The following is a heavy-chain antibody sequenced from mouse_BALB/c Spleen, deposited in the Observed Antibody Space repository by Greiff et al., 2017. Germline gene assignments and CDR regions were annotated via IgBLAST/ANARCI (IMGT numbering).Heavy chain of an antibody. Sequence: EVMLVESGGGLVQPGGSLRLSCATSGFTFTDYYMSWVRQPPGKALEWLGFIRNKANGYTTEYSASVKGRFTISRDNSQSILYLQMNTLRAEDSATYYCARSYGYGLDYWGQGTSVTVSS. D-gene: IGHD2-2*01. V-gene: IGHV7-3*02. CDR3: ARSYGYGLDY. CDR1: GFTFTDYY. J-gene: IGHJ4*01. CDR2: IRNKANGYTT.